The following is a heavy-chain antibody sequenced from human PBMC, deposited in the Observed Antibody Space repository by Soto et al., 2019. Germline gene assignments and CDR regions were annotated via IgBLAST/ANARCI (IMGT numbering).Heavy chain of an antibody. J-gene: IGHJ5*02. CDR3: ARDPTTRIKSYWFDP. Sequence: ASVQVSCKASGYTFTSYDINWVRQATGRGLEWMGWMNPNSGNTGYAQKFQGRVTMTTDTSTSTAYMELRSLRSDDTAVYYCARDPTTRIKSYWFDPWGQGTLVTVSS. V-gene: IGHV1-8*01. CDR1: GYTFTSYD. CDR2: MNPNSGNT.